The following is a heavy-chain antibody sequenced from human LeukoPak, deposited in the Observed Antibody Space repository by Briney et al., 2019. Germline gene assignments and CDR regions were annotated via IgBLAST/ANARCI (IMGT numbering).Heavy chain of an antibody. J-gene: IGHJ4*02. CDR2: IIPIFGST. D-gene: IGHD4-17*01. V-gene: IGHV1-69*01. Sequence: SVKVSCKVSGGTFSSFTITWVRQAPGQGLEWMGGIIPIFGSTNYAQKFQGRVTNTADDSTSTAYMELRSLTSDDTAVYYCARGYDVGDFVPYTYWGEGTLVIVSS. CDR1: GGTFSSFT. CDR3: ARGYDVGDFVPYTY.